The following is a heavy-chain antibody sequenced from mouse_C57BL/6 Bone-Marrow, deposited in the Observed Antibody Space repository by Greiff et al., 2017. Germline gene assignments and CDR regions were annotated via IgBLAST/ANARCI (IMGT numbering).Heavy chain of an antibody. D-gene: IGHD3-1*01. J-gene: IGHJ1*03. V-gene: IGHV14-4*01. Sequence: VQLQQSGAELVGPGASVKLSCTASGFNIKDDYMHWVKQRPEQGLEWIGWIDPENGDTEYASKFQGKATITADTSSNTAYLQLSSLTSEDTAVYYCTTWALLWYFDVWGTGTTVTVSS. CDR3: TTWALLWYFDV. CDR1: GFNIKDDY. CDR2: IDPENGDT.